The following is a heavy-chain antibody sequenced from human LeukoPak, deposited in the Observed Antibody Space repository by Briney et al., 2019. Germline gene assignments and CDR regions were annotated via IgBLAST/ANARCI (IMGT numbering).Heavy chain of an antibody. CDR3: ARAGLVVVTAKKSDAFDV. J-gene: IGHJ3*01. CDR1: GFTFSDHY. V-gene: IGHV3-72*01. D-gene: IGHD2-21*02. CDR2: SRNKANSYTT. Sequence: PGGSLRLSCAASGFTFSDHYMDWVRQAPGEGLEWVGRSRNKANSYTTEYAASVKGRFTISRDVSKDSPYLQMNSLKTEHTAVYYCARAGLVVVTAKKSDAFDVWGQGTMVTVSS.